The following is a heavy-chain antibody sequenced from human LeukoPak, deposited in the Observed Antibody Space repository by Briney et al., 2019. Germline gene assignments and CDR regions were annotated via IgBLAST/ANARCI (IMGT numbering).Heavy chain of an antibody. J-gene: IGHJ4*02. CDR1: GDSVSSNSAA. Sequence: SQTLSLTCAISGDSVSSNSAAWNWIRQSPSRGLEWLGRTYYRSKWYNDYAVSVKSRITINPDTSKNQFSLQLNSVTPEDTAVYYCVGENETAAAGAAYYFDYWGQGTLVNVSS. V-gene: IGHV6-1*01. CDR2: TYYRSKWYN. CDR3: VGENETAAAGAAYYFDY. D-gene: IGHD6-13*01.